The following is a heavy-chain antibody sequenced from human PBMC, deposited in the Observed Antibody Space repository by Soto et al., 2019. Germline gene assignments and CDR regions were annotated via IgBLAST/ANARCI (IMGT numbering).Heavy chain of an antibody. CDR3: ARASREHSGYDAFAFDI. CDR1: GYTFTSYD. Sequence: ASVKVSCKASGYTFTSYDINWVRQATGQGLEWMGWMNPNSGNTGYAQKFQGRVTMTRNTSISTAYMELSSLRSEDTAVYYCARASREHSGYDAFAFDIWGQGAMVTVSS. D-gene: IGHD5-12*01. CDR2: MNPNSGNT. J-gene: IGHJ3*02. V-gene: IGHV1-8*01.